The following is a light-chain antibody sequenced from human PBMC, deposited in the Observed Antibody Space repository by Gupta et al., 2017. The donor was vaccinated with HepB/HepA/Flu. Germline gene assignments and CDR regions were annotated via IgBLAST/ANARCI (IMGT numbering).Light chain of an antibody. V-gene: IGLV10-54*04. J-gene: IGLJ3*02. Sequence: QAGLTQPPSLSKDLRQTATLTCTGNSNNVGHQGAVWLQQHPGHPPKFLFYSNNNRPSGIPQRFSGSKSGTTASLTINGLQPEDEADYYCSAWDVSLTTVVFGGGTKLTVL. CDR1: SNNVGHQG. CDR2: SNN. CDR3: SAWDVSLTTVV.